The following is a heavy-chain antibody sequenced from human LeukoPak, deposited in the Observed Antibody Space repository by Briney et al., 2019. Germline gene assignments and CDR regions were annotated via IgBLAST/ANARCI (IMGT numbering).Heavy chain of an antibody. CDR2: INGDGGSR. D-gene: IGHD1-26*01. J-gene: IGHJ4*02. CDR1: GFTFTTYW. Sequence: GGSLRLSCAASGFTFTTYWMHWVRQAPGRGLVWVSRINGDGGSRNYADPVKGRFTISRDNAKNSLYLQMNSLRAEDTAVYYCARDDQWELPLDYWGQGTLVTVSS. CDR3: ARDDQWELPLDY. V-gene: IGHV3-74*01.